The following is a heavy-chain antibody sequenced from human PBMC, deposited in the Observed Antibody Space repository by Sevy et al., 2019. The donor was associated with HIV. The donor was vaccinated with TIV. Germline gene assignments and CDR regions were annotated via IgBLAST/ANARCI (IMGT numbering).Heavy chain of an antibody. Sequence: ASVKVSCKASGYTFTSYGISWVRQAPGQGLEWMGWISAYNGNTNYAQKLQGRVTMTTDTSTSTAYMELRSLRSGDTAVYYCARVGPYCSGGSCYYYYGMDVWGQGTTVTVSS. CDR2: ISAYNGNT. D-gene: IGHD2-15*01. J-gene: IGHJ6*02. CDR3: ARVGPYCSGGSCYYYYGMDV. CDR1: GYTFTSYG. V-gene: IGHV1-18*01.